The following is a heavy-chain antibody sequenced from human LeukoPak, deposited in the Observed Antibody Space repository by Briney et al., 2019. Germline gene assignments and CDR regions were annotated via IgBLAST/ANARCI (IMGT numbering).Heavy chain of an antibody. J-gene: IGHJ4*02. CDR2: IYYSGST. V-gene: IGHV4-39*01. Sequence: PPETLSLTCTVSGGSISTYYWSWIRQPPGKGLEWIGSIYYSGSTYYNPSLKSRVTISVDTSKNQFSLKLSSVTAADTAVYYCARHRGPSKYYDILTGYYNFDYWGQGTLVTVSS. D-gene: IGHD3-9*01. CDR3: ARHRGPSKYYDILTGYYNFDY. CDR1: GGSISTYY.